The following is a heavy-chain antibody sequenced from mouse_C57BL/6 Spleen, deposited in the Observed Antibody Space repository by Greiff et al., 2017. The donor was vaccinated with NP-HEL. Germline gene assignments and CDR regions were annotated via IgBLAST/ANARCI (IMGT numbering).Heavy chain of an antibody. CDR1: GYSITSGYY. D-gene: IGHD2-12*01. CDR2: ISYDGSN. CDR3: ARGHDGPDY. J-gene: IGHJ2*01. Sequence: DVKLQESGPGLVKPSQSLSLTCSVTGYSITSGYYWNWIRQFPGNKLEWMGYISYDGSNNYNPSLKNRISITRDTSKNQFFLKLNSVTTEDTATYYCARGHDGPDYWGQGTTLTVSS. V-gene: IGHV3-6*01.